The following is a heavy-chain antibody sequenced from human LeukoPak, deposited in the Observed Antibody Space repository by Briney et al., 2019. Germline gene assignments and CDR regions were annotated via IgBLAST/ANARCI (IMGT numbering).Heavy chain of an antibody. D-gene: IGHD3-10*01. J-gene: IGHJ4*02. CDR3: ARVFGSGSYYNPFDY. Sequence: GESLRISCKGSGYNFNSYWIAWVRHMPGKGLEWMGIIYPGDSDTRYSPSFQGQVTISADKSISTAYLQWSSLKASDTAMYYCARVFGSGSYYNPFDYWGQGTLVTVSS. V-gene: IGHV5-51*01. CDR1: GYNFNSYW. CDR2: IYPGDSDT.